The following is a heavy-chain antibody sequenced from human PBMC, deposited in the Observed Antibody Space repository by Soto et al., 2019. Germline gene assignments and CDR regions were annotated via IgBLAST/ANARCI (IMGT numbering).Heavy chain of an antibody. CDR2: IIPVFGTP. D-gene: IGHD3-3*01. CDR1: GGTFFNYA. V-gene: IGHV1-69*01. Sequence: QVQLVQSGAEVRKPGSSVKISCKTSGGTFFNYAINWVRQAPGRGLEWMGGIIPVFGTPSYAQKFQGRVTITADESTSTAYMDLTSLTSEDTAVYFCARDREPYYDFWTGYPLWGQGTLVTVSS. J-gene: IGHJ4*02. CDR3: ARDREPYYDFWTGYPL.